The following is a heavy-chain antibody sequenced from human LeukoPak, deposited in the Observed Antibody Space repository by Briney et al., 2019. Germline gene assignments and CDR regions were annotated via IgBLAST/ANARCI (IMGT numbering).Heavy chain of an antibody. CDR2: ISSRGGTT. CDR3: ARVSANYFDY. J-gene: IGHJ4*02. CDR1: GFTFSDYE. Sequence: GGSLRLSCAASGFTFSDYEMNWVRQAPGKGLEWVSYISSRGGTTYYADSVRGRFTISRDNAKHSLYLQINSLRAEDTAVYYCARVSANYFDYWGQGTLVTVSS. V-gene: IGHV3-48*03. D-gene: IGHD2-8*01.